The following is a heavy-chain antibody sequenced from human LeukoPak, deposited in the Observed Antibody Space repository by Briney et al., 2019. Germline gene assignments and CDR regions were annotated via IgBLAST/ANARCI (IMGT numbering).Heavy chain of an antibody. CDR1: GYSISSGYY. J-gene: IGHJ4*02. Sequence: SKTLSLTCTVSGYSISSGYYWGWIRQPPGKGLEWIGSIYHSGSTYYNPSLKSRVTISVDTSKNQFSLKLSSVTAADTAVYYCARDAGDGYFDYWGQGTLVTVSS. D-gene: IGHD3-10*01. CDR2: IYHSGST. V-gene: IGHV4-38-2*02. CDR3: ARDAGDGYFDY.